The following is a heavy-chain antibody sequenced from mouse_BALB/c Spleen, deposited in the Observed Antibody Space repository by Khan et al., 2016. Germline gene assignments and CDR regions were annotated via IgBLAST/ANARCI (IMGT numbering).Heavy chain of an antibody. CDR3: LTLRLVYAMDY. CDR2: ISYDGSN. Sequence: EVQLQESGPGLVKPSQSLSLTCSVTGYSITSGYYWNWIRQFPGNKLEWMGYISYDGSNNYNPSLKNRISITRDTSKNQFFLKLNSVTSEDTSTYYCLTLRLVYAMDYWGQGTSVTVSS. V-gene: IGHV3-6*02. D-gene: IGHD2-4*01. J-gene: IGHJ4*01. CDR1: GYSITSGYY.